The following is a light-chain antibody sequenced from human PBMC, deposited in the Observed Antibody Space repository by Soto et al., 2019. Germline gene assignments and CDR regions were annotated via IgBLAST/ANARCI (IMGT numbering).Light chain of an antibody. CDR3: QQYYSYPGGT. CDR2: AAS. J-gene: IGKJ1*01. Sequence: AIRMTQSPSSLSASTGDRVTITCRASQGISSYLAWYQQKPGKAPKLLIYAASTLQGGVPSRFSGSGSGTAVTLTISCLQPEDFATYYCQQYYSYPGGTFGQGTKVEIK. CDR1: QGISSY. V-gene: IGKV1-8*01.